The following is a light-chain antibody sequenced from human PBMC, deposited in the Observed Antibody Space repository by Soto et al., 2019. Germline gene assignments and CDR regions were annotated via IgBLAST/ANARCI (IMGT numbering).Light chain of an antibody. CDR3: QQIHSTSSYT. CDR2: AAS. J-gene: IGKJ2*01. CDR1: QYIRNY. V-gene: IGKV1-39*01. Sequence: DIQMTHSPSSLSASVGDRVTITCRASQYIRNYLNWYQQRPGKTPNLLVYAASNLRSGVPSRFSGSGSGTDLTLTISRLQPEDFGTYDWQQIHSTSSYTLGQGSRLDVK.